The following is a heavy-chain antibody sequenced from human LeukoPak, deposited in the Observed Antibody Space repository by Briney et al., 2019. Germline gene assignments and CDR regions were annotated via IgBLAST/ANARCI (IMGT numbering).Heavy chain of an antibody. CDR2: INWNGGST. CDR3: ARLYSSGWYSHFDY. V-gene: IGHV3-20*04. CDR1: GFTFDDYG. D-gene: IGHD6-19*01. Sequence: GGSLRLSCAAFGFTFDDYGMSWVRQAPGKGLEWVSGINWNGGSTGYADSVKGRFTISRDNAKNSLYLQMNSLRAEDTALYYCARLYSSGWYSHFDYWGQGTLVTVSS. J-gene: IGHJ4*02.